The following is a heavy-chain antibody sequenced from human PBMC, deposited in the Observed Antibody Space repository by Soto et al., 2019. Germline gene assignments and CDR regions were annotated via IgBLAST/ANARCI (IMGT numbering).Heavy chain of an antibody. D-gene: IGHD4-4*01. V-gene: IGHV3-53*01. CDR3: ASANSNYDRWFDP. CDR2: IYSGGST. J-gene: IGHJ5*02. Sequence: PGGSLRLSCAASGFTVSSNYMSWVRQAPGKGLEWVSVIYSGGSTYYADSVKGRFTISRDNSKNTLYLQMNSLRAEDTAVYYCASANSNYDRWFDPWGQGTLVTV. CDR1: GFTVSSNY.